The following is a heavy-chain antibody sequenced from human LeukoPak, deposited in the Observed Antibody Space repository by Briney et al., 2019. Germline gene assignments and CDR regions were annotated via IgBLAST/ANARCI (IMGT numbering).Heavy chain of an antibody. J-gene: IGHJ4*02. D-gene: IGHD3-9*01. V-gene: IGHV3-30*04. Sequence: GGSLRLSCAASGFTFSDYAMHWVRQAPDKGLEWVSVISYDGTYKYYGNSVKGRVTISRDNSKNTLYLQMNSLRAEDTAVYYCARGPDDILTGYYIGVNYFDYWGQGTLVTVSS. CDR1: GFTFSDYA. CDR3: ARGPDDILTGYYIGVNYFDY. CDR2: ISYDGTYK.